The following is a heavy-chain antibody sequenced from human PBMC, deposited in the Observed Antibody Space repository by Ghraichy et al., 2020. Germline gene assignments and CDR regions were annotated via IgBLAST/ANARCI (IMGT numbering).Heavy chain of an antibody. V-gene: IGHV4-30-2*01. CDR1: SESISGDSLS. Sequence: SETLSLTCSFSSESISGDSLSWTWFRQPNGKGPEWIGNIDRNGRPSYNVSLKSRLTISMARSRYQVSLHLFSLDLTSVTAADAAVYFCARAAGNSAASYWFDTWGQGTLVTVSS. CDR2: IDRNGRP. J-gene: IGHJ5*02. D-gene: IGHD1-7*01. CDR3: ARAAGNSAASYWFDT.